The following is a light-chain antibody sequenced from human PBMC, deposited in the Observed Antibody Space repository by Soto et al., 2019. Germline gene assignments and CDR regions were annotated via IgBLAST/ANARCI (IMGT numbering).Light chain of an antibody. V-gene: IGLV1-40*01. J-gene: IGLJ1*01. CDR2: GNS. CDR3: QSYDSSLSGSDV. Sequence: QAVVTQPPSVSGAPGQRVTISCTGSSSNIGAGYDVHWYQQLPGTAPKLLIYGNSNRPSGVPDRFSGSKSGTSASLAITGLQAEDEADYYCQSYDSSLSGSDVFGTGTKVTVX. CDR1: SSNIGAGYD.